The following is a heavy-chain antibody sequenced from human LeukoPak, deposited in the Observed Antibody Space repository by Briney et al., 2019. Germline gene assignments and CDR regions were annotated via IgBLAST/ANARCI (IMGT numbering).Heavy chain of an antibody. V-gene: IGHV4-59*01. CDR2: IYYSGST. Sequence: PSETLSLTCTVSGGSISSYYWSWIRQPPGKGLEWIGYIYYSGSTNYNPSLKSRVTISVDTSKNQFSLKLSSVTAADTAVYYCARASGSYYYYYFDYWGQGTLVTVSS. CDR3: ARASGSYYYYYFDY. D-gene: IGHD1-26*01. CDR1: GGSISSYY. J-gene: IGHJ4*02.